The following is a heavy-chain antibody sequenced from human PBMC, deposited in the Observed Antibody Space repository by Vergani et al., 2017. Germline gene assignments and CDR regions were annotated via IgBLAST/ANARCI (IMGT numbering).Heavy chain of an antibody. V-gene: IGHV3-15*01. D-gene: IGHD3-3*01. CDR1: GFTFSSYG. Sequence: VQLVESGGGVVQPGGSLRLSCAASGFTFSSYGMHWVRQAPGKGLEWVGRIKSKTDGGTTDYAAPVKGRFTISRDDSKNTLYLQMNSLKTEDTAVYYCTTDGXRRITIFGVVIFDYWGQGTLVTVSS. CDR3: TTDGXRRITIFGVVIFDY. J-gene: IGHJ4*02. CDR2: IKSKTDGGTT.